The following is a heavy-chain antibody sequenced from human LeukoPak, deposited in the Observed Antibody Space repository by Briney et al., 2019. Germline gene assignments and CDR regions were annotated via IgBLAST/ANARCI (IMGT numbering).Heavy chain of an antibody. J-gene: IGHJ4*02. CDR3: ARVGHYYDSSGYYYMVDY. CDR2: ISAYNGNT. D-gene: IGHD3-22*01. V-gene: IGHV1-18*01. Sequence: ASVKVSCKASGYTFTSYGISWVRPAPGQGREWMGWISAYNGNTNYAQKLQGRVTMTTDTSTSTAYMELRSLRSDDKAVYYRARVGHYYDSSGYYYMVDYWGQGTPVTVSS. CDR1: GYTFTSYG.